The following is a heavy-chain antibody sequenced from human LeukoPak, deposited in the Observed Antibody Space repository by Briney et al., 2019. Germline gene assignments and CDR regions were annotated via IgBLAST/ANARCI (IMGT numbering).Heavy chain of an antibody. D-gene: IGHD2-8*02. V-gene: IGHV3-23*01. CDR1: GFTFSSYA. Sequence: GGSLRLSCVVSGFTFSSYAMSWVRQAPGNGLEWISAISGSGGSTYYAESVKGRFTISRDNSKNTLYLQMNSLRAEDTAVYYCAKDRGIWTPNDAFDIWGQGTMVTVSS. CDR2: ISGSGGST. J-gene: IGHJ3*02. CDR3: AKDRGIWTPNDAFDI.